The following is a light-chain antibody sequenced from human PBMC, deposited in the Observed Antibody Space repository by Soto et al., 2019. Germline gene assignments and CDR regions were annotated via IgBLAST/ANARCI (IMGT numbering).Light chain of an antibody. V-gene: IGKV3D-15*01. J-gene: IGKJ4*01. CDR3: QQYNNSPRAT. Sequence: VLTQSPDTLSWSPGERDTLSCRASQSVSSNFLDWYQQKPGQAPRLLISGASNRATRIPDRVSGGGSGTEFTLTLTSLQSEESADYICQQYNNSPRATFGGGTRWIS. CDR2: GAS. CDR1: QSVSSN.